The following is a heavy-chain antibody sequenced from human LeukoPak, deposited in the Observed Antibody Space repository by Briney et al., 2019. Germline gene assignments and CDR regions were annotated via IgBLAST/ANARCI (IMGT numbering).Heavy chain of an antibody. CDR1: GYTFTGYY. CDR2: INAGNGNT. V-gene: IGHV1-3*03. D-gene: IGHD3-22*01. J-gene: IGHJ3*02. Sequence: GASVKVSCKASGYTFTGYYMHWVRQAPGQGLEWMGWINAGNGNTKYSQEFQGRVTITRDTSASTAYMELSSLRSEDMAVYYCARAAYYYDSSKGGDAFDIWGQGTMVTVSS. CDR3: ARAAYYYDSSKGGDAFDI.